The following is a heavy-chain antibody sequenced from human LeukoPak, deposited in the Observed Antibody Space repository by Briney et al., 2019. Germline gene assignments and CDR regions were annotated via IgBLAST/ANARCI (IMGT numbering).Heavy chain of an antibody. Sequence: GGSLRLSCAASGFTFSPYSMTWVRQAPGKRLEWVAYISGSSSGIDYADSVKGRFTISRDNAKNSLYLKMHSQSPEDTPMYYCERDIDDSGYYASGYWGEGTLVTVSS. CDR2: ISGSSSGI. CDR3: ERDIDDSGYYASGY. V-gene: IGHV3-48*01. D-gene: IGHD3-22*01. J-gene: IGHJ4*02. CDR1: GFTFSPYS.